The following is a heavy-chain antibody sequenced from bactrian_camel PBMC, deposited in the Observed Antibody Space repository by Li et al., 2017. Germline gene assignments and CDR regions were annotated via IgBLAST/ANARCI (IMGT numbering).Heavy chain of an antibody. D-gene: IGHD7*01. CDR3: AADLFDCPLLAVGPAYRD. CDR2: LAPDGSLA. Sequence: VQLVESGGDLVQPGKSLTLSCASYGFAFSDYGLSWVRQVPGKGLEWVSSLAPDGSLAYYAVSVKGRFTISRDNAKNTLYLQMDTLTFEDTAMYYCAADLFDCPLLAVGPAYRDWGQGTQVTVS. CDR1: GFAFSDYG. J-gene: IGHJ4*01. V-gene: IGHV3S11*01.